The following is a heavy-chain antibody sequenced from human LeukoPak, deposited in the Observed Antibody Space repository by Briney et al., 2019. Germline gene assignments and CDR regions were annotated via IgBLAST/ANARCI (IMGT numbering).Heavy chain of an antibody. V-gene: IGHV4-34*01. CDR3: ASLYDSSGYETDY. D-gene: IGHD3-22*01. Sequence: PSETLSLTCAVYGGSFSGYYWSWIRQPPGKGLEWIGEINHSGSTNYNPSLKSRVTISVDTSKNQFSLELSSVTAADTAVYYCASLYDSSGYETDYWGQGTLVTVSS. CDR2: INHSGST. J-gene: IGHJ4*02. CDR1: GGSFSGYY.